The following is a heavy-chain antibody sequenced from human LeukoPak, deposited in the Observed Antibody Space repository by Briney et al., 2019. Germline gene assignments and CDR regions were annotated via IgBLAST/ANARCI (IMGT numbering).Heavy chain of an antibody. CDR2: ISSYNDNT. D-gene: IGHD3-10*01. V-gene: IGHV1-18*01. J-gene: IGHJ4*02. Sequence: ASVKVSCKASGYTFSNYGISWVRQAPGQGLEWMGWISSYNDNTNYAQKLQGRVTMTTDTSTSTAYMELSSLRSEDTAVYYCATDLGYYGSGNFDYWGQGTLVTVSS. CDR1: GYTFSNYG. CDR3: ATDLGYYGSGNFDY.